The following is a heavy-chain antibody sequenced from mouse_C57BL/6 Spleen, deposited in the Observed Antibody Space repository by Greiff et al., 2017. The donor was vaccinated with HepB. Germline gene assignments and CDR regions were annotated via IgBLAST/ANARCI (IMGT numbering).Heavy chain of an antibody. CDR1: GYTFTSYW. CDR3: ARKGGGMVSY. V-gene: IGHV1-69*01. Sequence: VQLQQPGAELVMPGASVKLSCKASGYTFTSYWMHWVKQRPGQGLEWIGEIDPSDSYTNYNQKFKGKSTLTVDKSSSTAYMQLSSLTSEDSAVYYCARKGGGMVSYWGQGTTLTVSS. J-gene: IGHJ2*01. CDR2: IDPSDSYT. D-gene: IGHD2-2*01.